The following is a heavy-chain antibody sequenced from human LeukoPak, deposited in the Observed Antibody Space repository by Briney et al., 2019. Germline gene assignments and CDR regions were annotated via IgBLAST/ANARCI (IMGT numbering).Heavy chain of an antibody. CDR3: ARFSNDHGVKFDY. J-gene: IGHJ4*02. V-gene: IGHV4-31*03. Sequence: SETLSLTCTVSGGSISSGGYSWSWVRQHPEKGLEWIGYIYYSGTAYYNPSLKSRVTMSVDTSKNQFSLKLDSVTAADTAVYYCARFSNDHGVKFDYWGQGTLVTVSS. CDR2: IYYSGTA. CDR1: GGSISSGGYS. D-gene: IGHD4-17*01.